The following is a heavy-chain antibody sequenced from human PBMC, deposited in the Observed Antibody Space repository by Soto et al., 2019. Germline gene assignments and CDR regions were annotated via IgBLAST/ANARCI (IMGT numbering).Heavy chain of an antibody. J-gene: IGHJ4*02. Sequence: QVQLVESGGGVVQPGRSLRLSCAASGFTFSNYGMHWVRQAPGKGLEWVAVISYDGSNKYYADSVKGRFTISRDNSENTLYLQMNSLRAEDTAVYYCAKETYSGPPDYWGQGTLVTVSS. V-gene: IGHV3-30*18. CDR1: GFTFSNYG. CDR2: ISYDGSNK. CDR3: AKETYSGPPDY. D-gene: IGHD2-21*01.